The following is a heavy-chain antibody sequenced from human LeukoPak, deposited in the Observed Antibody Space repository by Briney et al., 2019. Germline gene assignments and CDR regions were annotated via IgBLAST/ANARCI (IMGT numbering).Heavy chain of an antibody. CDR3: ARHRRIAAAGIRGFDY. V-gene: IGHV4-59*10. J-gene: IGHJ4*02. CDR1: GGSISSYN. CDR2: ISTNCST. Sequence: SSETLSLSCAASGGSISSYNWSWIRQPAGKGLEWIWLISTNCSTKYNPSLQSRVTISADTSKNKFSLKLSSVNAADTAVYYCARHRRIAAAGIRGFDYWGQGTLVTVSS. D-gene: IGHD6-13*01.